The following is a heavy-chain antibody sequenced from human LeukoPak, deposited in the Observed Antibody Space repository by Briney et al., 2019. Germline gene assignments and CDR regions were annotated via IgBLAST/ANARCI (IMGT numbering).Heavy chain of an antibody. V-gene: IGHV3-23*01. CDR1: GFTFSSYA. CDR3: AKGNDILTGYSLLGY. J-gene: IGHJ4*02. Sequence: GGSLRLSCAASGFTFSSYAMSWVRQAPGKGLEWVSAISGSGGSTYYADSVKGRFTISRDNSKNTLYLQMNSLRAEDTAVYYCAKGNDILTGYSLLGYWGQGTLVTVSS. CDR2: ISGSGGST. D-gene: IGHD3-9*01.